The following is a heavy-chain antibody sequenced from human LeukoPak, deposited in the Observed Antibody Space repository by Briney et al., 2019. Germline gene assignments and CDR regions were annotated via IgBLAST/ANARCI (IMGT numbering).Heavy chain of an antibody. V-gene: IGHV4-38-2*02. D-gene: IGHD3-9*01. J-gene: IGHJ4*02. CDR3: ARGGIRAGYYFDY. CDR1: GYSISSGYY. CDR2: IYHSGST. Sequence: SETLSLTCTVSGYSISSGYYWGWIRQPPGKGLEWIGSIYHSGSTYYNPPLKSRVTISVDTSKNQFSLKLSSVTAADTAVYYCARGGIRAGYYFDYWGQGTLVAVSS.